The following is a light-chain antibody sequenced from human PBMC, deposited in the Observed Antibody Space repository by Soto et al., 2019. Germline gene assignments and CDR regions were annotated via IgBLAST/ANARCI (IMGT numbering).Light chain of an antibody. CDR3: SSYPSSSTLV. J-gene: IGLJ1*01. CDR1: SSDVGAYNS. Sequence: QSALTQPASVSGSPGQSITISCTGTSSDVGAYNSVAWYQHNPGKAPKLMIYDVSNRPSCVSSRFSGSKSANTASLSISGLQADDEADYYCSSYPSSSTLVFGTGTKVTVL. CDR2: DVS. V-gene: IGLV2-14*01.